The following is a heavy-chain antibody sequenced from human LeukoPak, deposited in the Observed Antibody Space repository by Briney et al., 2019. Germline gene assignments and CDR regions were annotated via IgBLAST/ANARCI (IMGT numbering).Heavy chain of an antibody. CDR2: IGTAGDT. Sequence: PGGSLRLSCAASGFTFSSYDMHWVRQATGKGLEWVSAIGTAGDTYYPGSVKGRFTISRENAKNSLYLQMNSLRSEDTAVYYCARGPSVVTDNYFDYWGQGTTVTVSS. CDR1: GFTFSSYD. CDR3: ARGPSVVTDNYFDY. D-gene: IGHD2-21*01. J-gene: IGHJ4*03. V-gene: IGHV3-13*01.